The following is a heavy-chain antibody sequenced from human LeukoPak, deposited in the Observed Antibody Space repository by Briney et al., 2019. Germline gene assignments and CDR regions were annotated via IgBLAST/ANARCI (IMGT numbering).Heavy chain of an antibody. J-gene: IGHJ3*02. Sequence: GRSLRLSCAASGFTFSSYGMHWVRQAPGKGLEWVSSISSSSSYIYYADSVKGRFTISRDNAKNSLYLQMNSLRAEDTAVYYCARDEYCSGGSCYIAFDIWGQGTMVTVSS. CDR1: GFTFSSYG. V-gene: IGHV3-21*01. CDR3: ARDEYCSGGSCYIAFDI. D-gene: IGHD2-15*01. CDR2: ISSSSSYI.